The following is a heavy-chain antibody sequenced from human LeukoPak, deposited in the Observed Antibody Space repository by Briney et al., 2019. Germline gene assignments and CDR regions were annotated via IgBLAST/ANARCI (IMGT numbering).Heavy chain of an antibody. V-gene: IGHV4-34*01. CDR1: GGSFSGYY. CDR2: INHSGST. CDR3: ARRVLGSSRTYYFDY. Sequence: SETLSLTCAVYGGSFSGYYWSWIRQPPGKGLEWIGEINHSGSTNYNPSLKSRVTISVDTSKNQFSLKLSSVTAADTAVYYCARRVLGSSRTYYFDYWGQGTLVTVSS. J-gene: IGHJ4*02. D-gene: IGHD1-26*01.